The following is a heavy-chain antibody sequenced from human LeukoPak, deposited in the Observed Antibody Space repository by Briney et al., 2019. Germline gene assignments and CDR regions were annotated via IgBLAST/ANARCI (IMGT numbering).Heavy chain of an antibody. CDR1: GFTFSTYT. D-gene: IGHD1-1*01. V-gene: IGHV3-7*03. CDR3: ARHPNSNWDY. Sequence: PGGSLRLSCAASGFTFSTYTIHWVRQAPGKGLEWVVNINEGGNEKNYVDSVKGRFTVSRDNAQNSLYLQMNSLRVEDTAVYYCARHPNSNWDYWGQGTLVTVSS. J-gene: IGHJ4*02. CDR2: INEGGNEK.